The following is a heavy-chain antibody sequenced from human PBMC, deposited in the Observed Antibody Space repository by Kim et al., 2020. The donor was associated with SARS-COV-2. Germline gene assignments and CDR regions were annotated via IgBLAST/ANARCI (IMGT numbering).Heavy chain of an antibody. CDR2: IWYDGSNK. CDR3: AKGPTQYGSGSYFDY. Sequence: GGSLRLSCAASGFTFSSYGMHWVRQAPGKGLEWVAVIWYDGSNKYYADSVKGRFTISRDNSKNTLYLQMNSRRAEDTAVYYCAKGPTQYGSGSYFDYWGQGTLVTVSS. CDR1: GFTFSSYG. D-gene: IGHD3-10*01. J-gene: IGHJ4*02. V-gene: IGHV3-33*06.